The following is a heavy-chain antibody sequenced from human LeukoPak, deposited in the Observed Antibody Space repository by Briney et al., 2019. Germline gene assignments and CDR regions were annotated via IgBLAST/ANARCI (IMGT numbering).Heavy chain of an antibody. CDR1: GFTFSSYS. J-gene: IGHJ4*02. CDR3: ARRVTPNSFDY. D-gene: IGHD2-21*02. V-gene: IGHV3-21*01. CDR2: ISSSNSSI. Sequence: GGSLRLSCAASGFTFSSYSMNWVRQAPVKGLEWVSSISSSNSSIYYADSVKGRFTISRDNAKNSLYLQMNSLRAEDTAVYYCARRVTPNSFDYWGQGTLVTVSS.